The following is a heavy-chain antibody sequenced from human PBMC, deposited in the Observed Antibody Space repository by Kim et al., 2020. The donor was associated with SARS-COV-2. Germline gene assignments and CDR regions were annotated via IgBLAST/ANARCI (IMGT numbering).Heavy chain of an antibody. J-gene: IGHJ3*02. Sequence: GGSLRLSCAASGFTFSNYGMHWVRQAPGKGLEWVAVISYDGSNKYYADSVKGRFTISRDNSKNTLYLQMNSLRAEDTAVYYCARGTYYYGSGGAVEAVDIRGQGTMVTVSS. V-gene: IGHV3-33*05. CDR1: GFTFSNYG. CDR3: ARGTYYYGSGGAVEAVDI. D-gene: IGHD3-10*01. CDR2: ISYDGSNK.